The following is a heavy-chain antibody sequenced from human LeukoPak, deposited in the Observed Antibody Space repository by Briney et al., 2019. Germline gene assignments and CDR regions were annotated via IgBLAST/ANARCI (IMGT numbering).Heavy chain of an antibody. CDR3: ATASQLVHYYYGMDV. J-gene: IGHJ6*02. CDR1: GYTLTELS. CDR2: FDPEDGET. V-gene: IGHV1-24*01. D-gene: IGHD6-13*01. Sequence: ASVKVSCKVSGYTLTELSMHWVRQAPGKGLEWMGGFDPEDGETIYAQKFQGRVTMTEDTSTDTAYMELGSLRSEDTAVYYCATASQLVHYYYGMDVWGQGTTVTVSS.